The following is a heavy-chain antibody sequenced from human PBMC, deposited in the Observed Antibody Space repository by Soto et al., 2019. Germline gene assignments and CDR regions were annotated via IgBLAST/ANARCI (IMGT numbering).Heavy chain of an antibody. V-gene: IGHV5-51*01. Sequence: GESLKISCKGSGYSFTSYWIGWVRQMPGKGLEWMGIIYPGDSDTRYSPSFQGQVTISADKSISTAYLQWSSLKASDTAMYYCARTLGYCSGGSYFFDPWGQGTLVTVSS. CDR3: ARTLGYCSGGSYFFDP. D-gene: IGHD2-15*01. CDR1: GYSFTSYW. CDR2: IYPGDSDT. J-gene: IGHJ5*02.